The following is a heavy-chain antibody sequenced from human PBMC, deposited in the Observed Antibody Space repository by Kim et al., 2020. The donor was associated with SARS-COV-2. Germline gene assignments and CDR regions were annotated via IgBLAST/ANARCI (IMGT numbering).Heavy chain of an antibody. CDR3: ARERCSSTSCSLYYYYYYGMDV. V-gene: IGHV1-46*01. D-gene: IGHD2-2*01. CDR2: IKPSGGST. CDR1: GYTFTSYY. J-gene: IGHJ6*02. Sequence: ASVKVSCKASGYTFTSYYMHWVRQAPGQGLEWMGIIKPSGGSTNYAQKFQGRVTMMGDTSTSTVYMELSSLRSEDTAVYYCARERCSSTSCSLYYYYYYGMDVWGQGTAVTVSS.